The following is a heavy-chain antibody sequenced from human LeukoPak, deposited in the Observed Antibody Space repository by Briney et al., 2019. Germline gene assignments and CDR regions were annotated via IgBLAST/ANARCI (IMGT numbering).Heavy chain of an antibody. V-gene: IGHV3-23*01. CDR3: AKDSSGLLDY. D-gene: IGHD6-19*01. Sequence: PGGSLRLSCAAPGFTFSSYAMSWVRQAPGKGLEWVSAISGSGGSTYYADSVKGRFTISKDNSKNTLYLQMNSLRAEDTAVYYCAKDSSGLLDYWGQGTLVTVSS. CDR2: ISGSGGST. J-gene: IGHJ4*02. CDR1: GFTFSSYA.